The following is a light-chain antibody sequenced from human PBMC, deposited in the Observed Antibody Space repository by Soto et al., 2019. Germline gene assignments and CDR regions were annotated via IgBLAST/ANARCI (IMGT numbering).Light chain of an antibody. CDR1: SSDVGGYNY. Sequence: QSALTQPASVSGSPGQSITISCTGTSSDVGGYNYVSWYQQHPGKAPKLMIYEVTNRPSGVSTRFSGSKSGNTASLTISGLQAEDETHYYCSSYTSSSTVVFGGGTKLTVL. J-gene: IGLJ2*01. V-gene: IGLV2-14*01. CDR2: EVT. CDR3: SSYTSSSTVV.